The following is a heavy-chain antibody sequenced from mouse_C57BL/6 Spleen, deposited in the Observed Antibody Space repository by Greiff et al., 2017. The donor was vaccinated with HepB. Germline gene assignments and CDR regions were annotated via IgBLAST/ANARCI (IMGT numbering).Heavy chain of an antibody. CDR1: GYTFTSYW. CDR3: ARGMRYYYGSSYEGDYAMDY. V-gene: IGHV1-69*01. D-gene: IGHD1-1*01. Sequence: QVQLQQPGAELVMPGASVKLSCKASGYTFTSYWMHWVKQRPGQGLEWIGEIDPSDSYTNYNQKFKGKSTLTVDKSSSTAYMQLSSLTSEDSAVYYCARGMRYYYGSSYEGDYAMDYWGQGTSVTVSS. CDR2: IDPSDSYT. J-gene: IGHJ4*01.